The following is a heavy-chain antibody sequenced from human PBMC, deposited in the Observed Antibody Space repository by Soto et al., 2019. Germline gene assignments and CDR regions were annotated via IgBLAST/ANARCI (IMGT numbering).Heavy chain of an antibody. D-gene: IGHD1-26*01. CDR1: GFTFSSYA. Sequence: EVQLLESGGGLVQPGGSLRLSCAASGFTFSSYAMSWVRQAPGKRLEWVSAISGSGGSTYYADSLKGRFTISRDNSKNTLYLQMNSLRAEDTAVYYCAKASCPLGAYYGMDVWAQGTTVTVSS. CDR2: ISGSGGST. V-gene: IGHV3-23*01. J-gene: IGHJ6*02. CDR3: AKASCPLGAYYGMDV.